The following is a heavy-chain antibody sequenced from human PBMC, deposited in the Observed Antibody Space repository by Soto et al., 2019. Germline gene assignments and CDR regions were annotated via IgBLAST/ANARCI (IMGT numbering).Heavy chain of an antibody. V-gene: IGHV4-31*03. CDR2: IKFTEST. J-gene: IGHJ4*02. Sequence: SETLSLTCSVSGGSVNTGGYYWNWLRQFPGKDLEWIGNIKFTESTKSNPSLERRLTISVDTSKNQFSLKLSSVTAADTAVYYCARGVTMVRGVIHTPYFDYWGQGTLVTVSS. D-gene: IGHD3-10*01. CDR1: GGSVNTGGYY. CDR3: ARGVTMVRGVIHTPYFDY.